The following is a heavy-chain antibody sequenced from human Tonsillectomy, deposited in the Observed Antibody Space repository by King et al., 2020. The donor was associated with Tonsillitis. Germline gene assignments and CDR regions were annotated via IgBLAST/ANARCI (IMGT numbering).Heavy chain of an antibody. D-gene: IGHD4-17*01. CDR2: ISSSSSTI. CDR3: ASLPCVDSGYSYYYGMYV. CDR1: GFSFSTYS. J-gene: IGHJ6*02. V-gene: IGHV3-48*02. Sequence: VQLVESGGGLVQPGGSLRLSCAASGFSFSTYSMNWVRQAPGKGLEWVSYISSSSSTIYYADSVKGRFTISRDNAKNSLYLQMNSLRDEDTAVYYCASLPCVDSGYSYYYGMYVWGQGTTVTVSS.